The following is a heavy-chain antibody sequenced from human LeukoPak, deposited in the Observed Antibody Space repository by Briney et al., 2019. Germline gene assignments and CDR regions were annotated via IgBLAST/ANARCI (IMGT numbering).Heavy chain of an antibody. D-gene: IGHD6-6*01. Sequence: GGSLRLSCAASGFTFSSYWMHWVRQAPGKGLVWVSRINSDGSSTSYADSVKGRFTISRDNAKNTLYLQMNSLRAEDTAVYYCARDSSPIGSSSSHYYYYGMDVWGQGTTVTVSS. J-gene: IGHJ6*02. CDR1: GFTFSSYW. V-gene: IGHV3-74*01. CDR3: ARDSSPIGSSSSHYYYYGMDV. CDR2: INSDGSST.